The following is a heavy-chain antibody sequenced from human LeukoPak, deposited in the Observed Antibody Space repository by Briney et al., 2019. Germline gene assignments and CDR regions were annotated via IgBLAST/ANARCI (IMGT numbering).Heavy chain of an antibody. Sequence: VASVKVSCKASGYTFTSYAMNWVRQAPGQGLEWMGWINTNTGNPTYAQGFTGRFVFSLDTSVSTAYLQISSLKAEGTAVYYCAITGYCSGGSCYSRYFQHWGQGTLVTVSS. CDR3: AITGYCSGGSCYSRYFQH. D-gene: IGHD2-15*01. J-gene: IGHJ1*01. CDR2: INTNTGNP. CDR1: GYTFTSYA. V-gene: IGHV7-4-1*02.